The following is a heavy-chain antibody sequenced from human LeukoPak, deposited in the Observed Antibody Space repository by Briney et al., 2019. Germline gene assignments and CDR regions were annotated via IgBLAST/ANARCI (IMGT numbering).Heavy chain of an antibody. CDR3: ARHYYDTSGYYYFDY. D-gene: IGHD3-22*01. Sequence: PSETLSLTCNVSGGSISGYYWSWIRQPPGKGLEYMGYIYYSGSTDYNPSLKSRITISVDTSKNQFSLKLSSVTAAGTAVYYCARHYYDTSGYYYFDYWGQGTLVTVSS. J-gene: IGHJ4*02. CDR2: IYYSGST. V-gene: IGHV4-59*08. CDR1: GGSISGYY.